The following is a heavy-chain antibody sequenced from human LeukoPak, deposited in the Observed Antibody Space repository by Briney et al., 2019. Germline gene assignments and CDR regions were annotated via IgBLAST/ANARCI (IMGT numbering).Heavy chain of an antibody. J-gene: IGHJ4*02. D-gene: IGHD6-19*01. CDR2: VNHSGRT. CDR3: ARGRYSSGWYGKIDY. V-gene: IGHV4-34*01. Sequence: SETLSLTCAVYGGSFSDYWWTWIRQSPGKGLEWIGEVNHSGRTNYNPSLKSRVTISVDTSKNQFSLKLSSVTAADTAVYYCARGRYSSGWYGKIDYWGQGTLVTVSS. CDR1: GGSFSDYW.